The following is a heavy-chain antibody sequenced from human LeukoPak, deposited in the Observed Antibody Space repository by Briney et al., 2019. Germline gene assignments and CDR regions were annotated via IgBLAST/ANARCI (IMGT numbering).Heavy chain of an antibody. CDR1: GGSISTSGYY. CDR3: TRDRGQWLVDY. Sequence: PSETLSLTCTVSGGSISTSGYYWGWIRQPPGKGLEYFASVDSSGNAYYNPSLQSRVTISSDTSKNQSSLKLSSVTAADTAVYYCTRDRGQWLVDYWGQGTLVTVSS. CDR2: VDSSGNA. D-gene: IGHD6-19*01. V-gene: IGHV4-39*07. J-gene: IGHJ4*02.